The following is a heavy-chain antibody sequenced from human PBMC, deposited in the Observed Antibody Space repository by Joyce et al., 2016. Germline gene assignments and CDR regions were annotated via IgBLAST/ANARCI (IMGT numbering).Heavy chain of an antibody. V-gene: IGHV3-23*01. CDR1: GFPFHGSA. CDR2: ISGTGGTS. CDR3: AKSSASFILAYFHMDV. Sequence: EVQLLESGGGLAEPGGSRRLSCVGTGFPFHGSAMTWVGQAPGRGLEWVASISGTGGTSFYADFAKGRFAVSRDNAGSTLYLQMSNLSAGDTAVYYCAKSSASFILAYFHMDVWGQGARITVSS. D-gene: IGHD3-9*01. J-gene: IGHJ6*02.